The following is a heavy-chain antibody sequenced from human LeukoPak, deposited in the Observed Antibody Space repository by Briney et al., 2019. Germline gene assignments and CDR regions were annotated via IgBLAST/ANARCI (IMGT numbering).Heavy chain of an antibody. V-gene: IGHV3-74*01. CDR3: ARVGPRYSYGPTFDY. Sequence: PGGSLRLSCAASGFTFSSYWMHWVRQAPGKGLVWVSRINSDGSSTSYADSVKGRFTISRDNAKNTLYLQMNSLRAEDTAVYYCARVGPRYSYGPTFDYWGQGTLVTVSS. CDR2: INSDGSST. J-gene: IGHJ4*02. D-gene: IGHD5-18*01. CDR1: GFTFSSYW.